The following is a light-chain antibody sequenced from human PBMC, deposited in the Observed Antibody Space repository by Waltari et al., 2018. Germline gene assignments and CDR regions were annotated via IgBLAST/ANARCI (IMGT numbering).Light chain of an antibody. V-gene: IGLV1-51*01. CDR1: SSNIGNNY. J-gene: IGLJ2*01. CDR3: GTWDSSLSAVV. Sequence: SVLTQPPSVSAAPGQTVTISCSGSSSNIGNNYVSWYQQLPGTAPKLLIYDKNKRPSGIPDRFSGSKSGTSATLGITGLQTGDEADYYCGTWDSSLSAVVFGGGTKLTVL. CDR2: DKN.